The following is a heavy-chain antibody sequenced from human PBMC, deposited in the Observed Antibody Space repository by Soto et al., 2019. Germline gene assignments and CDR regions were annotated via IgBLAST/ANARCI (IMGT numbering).Heavy chain of an antibody. J-gene: IGHJ4*02. V-gene: IGHV4-39*01. CDR2: SYCSRST. D-gene: IGHD3-9*01. CDR1: GGFISSSSYY. Sequence: SETLSLSCTVSGGFISSSSYYGGWIRQPPGKGLEWIGSSYCSRSTYYNPSLKSRVTISVDTSKNQFSLKLSSVTAADTAVYYCARQLGVLRYFGWLLPEDEFDYWGQGTLVTVSS. CDR3: ARQLGVLRYFGWLLPEDEFDY.